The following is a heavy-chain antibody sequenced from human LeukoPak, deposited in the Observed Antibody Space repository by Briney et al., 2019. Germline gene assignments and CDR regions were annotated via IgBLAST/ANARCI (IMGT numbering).Heavy chain of an antibody. Sequence: GGSLRLSCAASGFTFSIYAMSWVRQAPGKGLEWVSSISSSSSYIYYADSVKGRFTISRDNAKNSLYLQMNSLRAEDTAVYYCASGTTFDYWGQGTLVTVSS. V-gene: IGHV3-21*01. J-gene: IGHJ4*02. CDR1: GFTFSIYA. D-gene: IGHD1-7*01. CDR3: ASGTTFDY. CDR2: ISSSSSYI.